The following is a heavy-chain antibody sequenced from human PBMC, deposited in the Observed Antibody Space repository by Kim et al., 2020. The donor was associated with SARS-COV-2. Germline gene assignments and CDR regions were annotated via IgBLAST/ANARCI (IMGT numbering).Heavy chain of an antibody. CDR2: IYHSGST. V-gene: IGHV4-4*02. Sequence: SETLSLTCAVSGGSISSSNWWSWVRQPPGKGLEWIGEIYHSGSTNYNPSLKSRVTISVDKSKNQFSLKLSSVTAADTAVYYCARAQTTRGVSPYYYGSGSYYNGLDYYYYGMDVWGQGTTVTVSS. J-gene: IGHJ6*02. D-gene: IGHD3-10*01. CDR1: GGSISSSNW. CDR3: ARAQTTRGVSPYYYGSGSYYNGLDYYYYGMDV.